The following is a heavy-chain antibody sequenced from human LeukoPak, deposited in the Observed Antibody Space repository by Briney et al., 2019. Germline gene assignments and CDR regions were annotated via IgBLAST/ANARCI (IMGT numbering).Heavy chain of an antibody. CDR1: GGSISSYY. Sequence: PSETLSLTCTVSGGSISSYYWSWIRQPPGKGLEWIGYIYYSGSTNYNPSLKSRVTISVDTSKNQFSLKLGSVTAADTAVYYCARLAKYSYAPYYFDYWGQGTLVTVSS. CDR2: IYYSGST. J-gene: IGHJ4*02. V-gene: IGHV4-59*08. D-gene: IGHD5-18*01. CDR3: ARLAKYSYAPYYFDY.